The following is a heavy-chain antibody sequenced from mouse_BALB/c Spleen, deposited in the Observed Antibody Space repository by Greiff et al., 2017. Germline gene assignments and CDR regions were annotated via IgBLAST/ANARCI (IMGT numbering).Heavy chain of an antibody. Sequence: QVQLQQPGAELVKPGTSVKMSCKASGYNFTSYWINWVKLRPGQGLEWIGDIYPGSGSTNYNEKFKSKATLTVDTSSSTAYMQLSSLASEDSALYYGARSGTGMDYWGQGTSVTVSS. V-gene: IGHV1-55*01. D-gene: IGHD4-1*01. J-gene: IGHJ4*01. CDR2: IYPGSGST. CDR1: GYNFTSYW. CDR3: ARSGTGMDY.